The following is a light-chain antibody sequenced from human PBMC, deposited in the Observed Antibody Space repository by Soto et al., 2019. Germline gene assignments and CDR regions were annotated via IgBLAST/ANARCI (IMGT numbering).Light chain of an antibody. CDR2: EVT. Sequence: QSVLTQPPSASGSPGQSVAISCTGTSSDVGAYNYVSWYQQHPGKAPKLIIYEVTKRPSGVPDRFSGSKSGNTASLTVSGLLAEDEADYYCSSHAGINNVVFGGGTKVTVL. CDR1: SSDVGAYNY. CDR3: SSHAGINNVV. V-gene: IGLV2-8*01. J-gene: IGLJ3*02.